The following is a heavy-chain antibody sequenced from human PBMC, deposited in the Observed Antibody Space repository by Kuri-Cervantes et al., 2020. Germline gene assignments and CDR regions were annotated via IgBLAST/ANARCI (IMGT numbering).Heavy chain of an antibody. D-gene: IGHD2-15*01. CDR2: INAYNGNT. CDR1: GYTFTSYS. CDR3: ARGPPRGCSGGSCPTVFDY. Sequence: ASVKVSCKASGYTFTSYSISWVRQAPGQGLEWMGWINAYNGNTNYAQKLQGRVTMTRDTSISTAYMELSRLRSDDTAVYYCARGPPRGCSGGSCPTVFDYWGQGTLVTVSS. J-gene: IGHJ4*02. V-gene: IGHV1-18*01.